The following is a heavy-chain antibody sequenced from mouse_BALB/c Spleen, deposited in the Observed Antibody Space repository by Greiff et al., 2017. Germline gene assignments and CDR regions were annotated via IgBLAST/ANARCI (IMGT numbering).Heavy chain of an antibody. CDR2: IDPANGNT. J-gene: IGHJ2*01. V-gene: IGHV1-54*02. Sequence: VQLQQSGAELVRPGTSVKVSCKASGYAFTNYLIEWVKQRPEQGLEWIGRIDPANGNTKYDPKFQGKATITADTSSNTAYLQLSSLTSEDTAVYYCARGSDYWGQGTTLTVSS. CDR3: ARGSDY. CDR1: GYAFTNYL.